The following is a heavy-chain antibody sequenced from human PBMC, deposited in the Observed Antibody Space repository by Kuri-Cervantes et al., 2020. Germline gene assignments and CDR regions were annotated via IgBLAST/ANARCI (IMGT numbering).Heavy chain of an antibody. Sequence: GESLKISCAVSGFTFSNYEMNWVRQAPGKGLEWVSYISSSGSSIYYADSVKGRFTISRDNSKITLYLQMNRLRAEDTAVYHCAKNWGRSSAMSDYWGQGTLVTVSS. CDR1: GFTFSNYE. CDR3: AKNWGRSSAMSDY. D-gene: IGHD2-2*01. CDR2: ISSSGSSI. V-gene: IGHV3-48*03. J-gene: IGHJ4*02.